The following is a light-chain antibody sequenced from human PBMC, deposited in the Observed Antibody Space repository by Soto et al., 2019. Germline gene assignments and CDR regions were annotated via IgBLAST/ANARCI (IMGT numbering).Light chain of an antibody. CDR3: QHYNSYSEA. Sequence: DIQMPQSPSTLCGSVGDRVTITCRASQTISSLLAWYQQKPGKAPKLLIYKASTLKSGVPSRFSGSGSGTEFTLTISSLQPDDFATYYCQHYNSYSEAFGQGTKVDIK. J-gene: IGKJ1*01. CDR1: QTISSL. V-gene: IGKV1-5*03. CDR2: KAS.